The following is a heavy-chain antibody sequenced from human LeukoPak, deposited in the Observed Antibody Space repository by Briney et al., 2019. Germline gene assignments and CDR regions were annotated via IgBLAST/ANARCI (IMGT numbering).Heavy chain of an antibody. Sequence: GGSLRLSRAASGLTFSDFWMQWVRQPPGKGLVWVALVKGDGRTTIYADSVKGRFTISRDSAKNTLYLQMNSLRADDSGVYYCATGHSYGYDYWGQGVLVTVSS. D-gene: IGHD5-18*01. CDR3: ATGHSYGYDY. V-gene: IGHV3-74*01. CDR2: VKGDGRTT. J-gene: IGHJ4*02. CDR1: GLTFSDFW.